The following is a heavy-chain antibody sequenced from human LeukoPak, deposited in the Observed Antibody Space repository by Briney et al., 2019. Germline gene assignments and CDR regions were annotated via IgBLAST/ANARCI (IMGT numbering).Heavy chain of an antibody. CDR1: GFTFSSDA. CDR2: VSYDGSNK. V-gene: IGHV3-30-3*01. CDR3: ARDGTVTAGPFDP. D-gene: IGHD4-17*01. J-gene: IGHJ5*02. Sequence: GGSLRLSCAASGFTFSSDAMHWVRQAPGKGLEWVAVVSYDGSNKDYADSVRGRFTISRDNSKNTLYLQMNSLTAEDTAVYYCARDGTVTAGPFDPWGGGTLVTVSS.